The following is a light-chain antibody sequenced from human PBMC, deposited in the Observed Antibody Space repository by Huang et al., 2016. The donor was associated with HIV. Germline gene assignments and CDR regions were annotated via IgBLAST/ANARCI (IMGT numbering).Light chain of an antibody. V-gene: IGKV1-27*01. Sequence: DIHMTQSPSSLSSSVGDRVTITCRASQDIRNYLAWYQQKPGTAPKLLISAASTLQSGVPSRFSGSGSGTDFTLTIGSLQPDDVATYYCQKYNSAPYTFGQGTKLEIK. J-gene: IGKJ2*01. CDR3: QKYNSAPYT. CDR1: QDIRNY. CDR2: AAS.